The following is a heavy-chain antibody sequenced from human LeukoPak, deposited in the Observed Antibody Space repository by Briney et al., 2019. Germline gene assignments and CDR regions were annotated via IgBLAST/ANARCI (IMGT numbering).Heavy chain of an antibody. D-gene: IGHD1-7*01. V-gene: IGHV6-1*01. CDR2: TYYRSKWYN. J-gene: IGHJ4*02. CDR1: GVSVSSNGVS. CDR3: VRGNYNFDY. Sequence: SQTLSLTCDISGVSVSSNGVSWNWLRQSPSRGLEWLGRTYYRSKWYNDYAEVVKSRITVKPDTSNNQSALQLNAVTPEDTAVYYCVRGNYNFDYWGQGTLVTVSS.